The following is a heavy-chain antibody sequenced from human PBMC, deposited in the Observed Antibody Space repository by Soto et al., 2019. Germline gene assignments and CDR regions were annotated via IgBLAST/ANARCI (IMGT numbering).Heavy chain of an antibody. Sequence: PSETLSLTCTVSGASISNYYWSWIRQPAGKGLECLGRIYASGTTTYNPSLRSRVTMSVDTSKNQFSLNLNSVTAADTAVYYCARAPPTGTTSGYYYYYGMDVWGQGTTVTVSS. CDR3: ARAPPTGTTSGYYYYYGMDV. V-gene: IGHV4-4*07. CDR1: GASISNYY. CDR2: IYASGTT. J-gene: IGHJ6*02. D-gene: IGHD1-7*01.